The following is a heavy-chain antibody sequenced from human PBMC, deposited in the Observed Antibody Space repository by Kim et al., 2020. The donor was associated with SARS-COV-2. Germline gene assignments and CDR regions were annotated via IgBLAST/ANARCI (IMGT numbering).Heavy chain of an antibody. J-gene: IGHJ2*01. V-gene: IGHV4-4*09. CDR1: SGSVSYDF. Sequence: SETLSLTCTVSSGSVSYDFWSWIRQPPGKGLEWIGYVYNDGTTSYNPSLRGRLTISLDMSKNQFSLKLISVTAADTSVYYCARLSNSNSRVRYFSFDSWGRGTLVTVSS. D-gene: IGHD3-22*01. CDR3: ARLSNSNSRVRYFSFDS. CDR2: VYNDGTT.